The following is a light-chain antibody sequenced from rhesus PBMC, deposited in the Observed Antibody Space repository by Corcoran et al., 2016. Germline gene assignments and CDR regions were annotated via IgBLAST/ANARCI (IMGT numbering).Light chain of an antibody. V-gene: IGKV1-46*01. J-gene: IGKJ4*01. CDR2: SES. CDR3: QQYYSDALT. Sequence: DIQMTQSPSSPSASVGDTVTITCRASQSVSRSLAWYQQKPGKAPKHLIYSESSLQSGVPSTFGGSKPGTDFTLNISSLQPEDIASYYCQQYYSDALTFGGGTKVELK. CDR1: QSVSRS.